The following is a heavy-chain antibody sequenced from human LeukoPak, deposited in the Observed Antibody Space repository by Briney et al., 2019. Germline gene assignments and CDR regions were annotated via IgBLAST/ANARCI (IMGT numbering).Heavy chain of an antibody. Sequence: SVTVSCKASGYTFTNHGISWVRRAPGQGLEWMGWISTYNGNTNYAQKLQGRSTMTTDTSTSTAYMELRSLRSDDTAVYYCARSGGWAYGDYDGFIAFDIWGQGTIGTVSS. D-gene: IGHD4-17*01. V-gene: IGHV1-18*01. CDR2: ISTYNGNT. J-gene: IGHJ3*02. CDR3: ARSGGWAYGDYDGFIAFDI. CDR1: GYTFTNHG.